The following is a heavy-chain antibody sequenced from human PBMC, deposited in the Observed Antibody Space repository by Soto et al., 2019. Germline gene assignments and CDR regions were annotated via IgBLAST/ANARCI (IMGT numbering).Heavy chain of an antibody. Sequence: SVKVSCKASGFTFTSSAVQWVRQARGQRLGWIGWIVVGSGNTNYAQKFQERVTITRDMSTSTAYMELSSLRSEDTAVYYCAAPFDILTGYYYYYYGMDVWGQGTTVTVSS. CDR1: GFTFTSSA. J-gene: IGHJ6*02. CDR2: IVVGSGNT. V-gene: IGHV1-58*01. D-gene: IGHD3-9*01. CDR3: AAPFDILTGYYYYYYGMDV.